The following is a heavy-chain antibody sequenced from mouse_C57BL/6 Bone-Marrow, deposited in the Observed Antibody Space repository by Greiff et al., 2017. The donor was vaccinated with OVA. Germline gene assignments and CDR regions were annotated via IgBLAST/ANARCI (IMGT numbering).Heavy chain of an antibody. CDR3: ARKFYDYFYYFDY. V-gene: IGHV1-81*01. CDR2: IYPRSGNT. CDR1: GYTFTSYG. Sequence: VKLQESGAELARPGASVKLSCKASGYTFTSYGISWVKQRTGQGLEWIGEIYPRSGNTYYNEKFKGKATLTADKSSSTAYMELRSLTSEDSAVYFCARKFYDYFYYFDYWGQGTTLTVSS. D-gene: IGHD2-4*01. J-gene: IGHJ2*01.